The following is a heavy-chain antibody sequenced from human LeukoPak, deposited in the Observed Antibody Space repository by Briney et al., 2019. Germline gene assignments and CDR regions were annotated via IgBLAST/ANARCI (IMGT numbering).Heavy chain of an antibody. Sequence: GGSLRLSCAASGFTFNNYYMNWVRQAPGKGLVWVSLINSDGSNTDYADSVKGRFSISRDNAKNTLYLQMNSLRAEDTAVYYCAREDSGYSYGLRPFDYWGQGTLSPSPQ. CDR3: AREDSGYSYGLRPFDY. CDR2: INSDGSNT. CDR1: GFTFNNYY. D-gene: IGHD5-18*01. V-gene: IGHV3-74*01. J-gene: IGHJ4*02.